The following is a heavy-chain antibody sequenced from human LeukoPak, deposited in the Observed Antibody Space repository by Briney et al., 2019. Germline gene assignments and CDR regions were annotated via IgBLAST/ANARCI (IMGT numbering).Heavy chain of an antibody. CDR3: ARASRGYYYFDY. J-gene: IGHJ4*02. CDR1: GGSFSGYY. D-gene: IGHD5-12*01. Sequence: PSETLSLTCAVYGGSFSGYYWSWIRQPPGKGLEWIGYIYYSGSTNYNPSLKSRVTISVDTSKNQFSLKLSSVTAADTAVYYCARASRGYYYFDYWGQGTLVTVSS. V-gene: IGHV4-59*01. CDR2: IYYSGST.